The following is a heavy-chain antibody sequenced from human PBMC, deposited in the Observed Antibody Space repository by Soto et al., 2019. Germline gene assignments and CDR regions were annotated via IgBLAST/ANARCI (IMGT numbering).Heavy chain of an antibody. Sequence: XXSLKISCKGSGYSFTSYWTVWVRQMPGKGLEWMGIIYPGDSDTRYSPSFQGQVTISADKSISTAYLQWSSTKASDTAMYYCARQGYLSRMVDYWGQGTLVTVSS. CDR1: GYSFTSYW. D-gene: IGHD3-16*02. J-gene: IGHJ4*02. CDR2: IYPGDSDT. V-gene: IGHV5-51*01. CDR3: ARQGYLSRMVDY.